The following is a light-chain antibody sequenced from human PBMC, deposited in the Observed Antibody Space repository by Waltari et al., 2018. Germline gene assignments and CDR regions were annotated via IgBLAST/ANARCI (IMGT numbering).Light chain of an antibody. J-gene: IGKJ1*01. CDR2: DAS. CDR1: QSSSSW. CDR3: QQYNSYWT. V-gene: IGKV1-5*01. Sequence: DIQMTQSPSTLSAPVGDRVTITCRASQSSSSWLAWYQQKPGKAPKLLIYDASSLESGVPSRFSGSGSGTEFTLTISSLQPDDFATYYCQQYNSYWTFGQGTKVEIK.